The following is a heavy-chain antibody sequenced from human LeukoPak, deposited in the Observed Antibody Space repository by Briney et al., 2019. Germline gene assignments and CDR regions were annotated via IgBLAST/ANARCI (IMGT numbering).Heavy chain of an antibody. V-gene: IGHV3-30*18. D-gene: IGHD1-26*01. CDR1: GFTFSKYG. Sequence: GGSLRLSCAASGFTFSKYGMHWVRQAPGKGLEWVAIISYDGSNKYYTDSVKGRFTISRDNTKNTLFLQMNSLRAEDTAVYYCAKHPGDFTGIINYYYMDVWGKGTTVTVSS. J-gene: IGHJ6*03. CDR3: AKHPGDFTGIINYYYMDV. CDR2: ISYDGSNK.